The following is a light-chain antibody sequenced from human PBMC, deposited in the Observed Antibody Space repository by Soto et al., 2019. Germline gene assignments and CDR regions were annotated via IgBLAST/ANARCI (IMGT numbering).Light chain of an antibody. J-gene: IGLJ1*01. CDR2: EVS. CDR3: SSHGGANNFYV. V-gene: IGLV2-8*01. Sequence: LTXPPSASGSPGQSVTISCTGTSSDIGAYNYVSWYQQHPGKVPKLMIYEVSKRPSGVPDRFSASKSGNTASLTVSGLQAEDEADYYCSSHGGANNFYVFGTGTKVTVL. CDR1: SSDIGAYNY.